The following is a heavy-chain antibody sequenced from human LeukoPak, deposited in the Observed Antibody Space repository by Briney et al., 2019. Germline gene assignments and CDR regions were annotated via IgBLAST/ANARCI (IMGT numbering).Heavy chain of an antibody. CDR1: GFTDRSNY. D-gene: IGHD3-3*01. V-gene: IGHV3-66*01. CDR2: IYSGGST. Sequence: GGSLRLSCATSGFTDRSNYMNWVRQTPGKGLQWVSIIYSGGSTYYADSVRGRFIISRDDSKDTMYLQMNNLRAEDTALYYCVRDGDFGFDHWGQGTLVTVSS. CDR3: VRDGDFGFDH. J-gene: IGHJ4*02.